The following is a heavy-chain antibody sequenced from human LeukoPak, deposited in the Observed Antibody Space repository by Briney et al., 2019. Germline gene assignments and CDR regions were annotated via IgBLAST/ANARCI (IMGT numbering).Heavy chain of an antibody. CDR2: IYYNGHT. V-gene: IGHV4-4*02. CDR1: GGSISSSNW. J-gene: IGHJ3*02. CDR3: AREITLGAFEI. Sequence: SGTLSLTCAVSGGSISSSNWWSWVRQPPGKGLEWIGSIYYNGHTYYNPSLKSRVTISVDTSKNQFSLKLSSVTAADTAVYYCAREITLGAFEIWGQGTMVTVSS. D-gene: IGHD3-16*01.